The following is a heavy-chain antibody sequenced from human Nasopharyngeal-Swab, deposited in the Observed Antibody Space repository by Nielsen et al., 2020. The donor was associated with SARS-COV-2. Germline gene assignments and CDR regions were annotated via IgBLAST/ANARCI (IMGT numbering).Heavy chain of an antibody. CDR3: AKDPYDFWSGYDYYFDY. CDR1: GFTFSSYA. Sequence: GSLRLSCAASGFTFSSYAMSWVRQAPGKGLEWVSAISGSGGSTYYADSVKGRFTISRDNSKNTLYLQMNSLRAEDTAVYYCAKDPYDFWSGYDYYFDYGGQGTLVTVSS. V-gene: IGHV3-23*01. CDR2: ISGSGGST. D-gene: IGHD3-3*01. J-gene: IGHJ4*02.